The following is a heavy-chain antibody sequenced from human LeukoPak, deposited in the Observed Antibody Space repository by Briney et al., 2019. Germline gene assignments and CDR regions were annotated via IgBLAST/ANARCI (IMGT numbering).Heavy chain of an antibody. V-gene: IGHV3-7*01. CDR2: IRQDGSEK. D-gene: IGHD6-19*01. CDR3: ARGRHSSGRNHFDY. Sequence: SGGSLRLSCAASGFTFSTYWMTWVRQAPGKGLEWVANIRQDGSEKYYVDSEKGRFTISRDNAKNSLYLQMNSLRAEDTAVYYCARGRHSSGRNHFDYWGQGTLVTVSS. CDR1: GFTFSTYW. J-gene: IGHJ4*02.